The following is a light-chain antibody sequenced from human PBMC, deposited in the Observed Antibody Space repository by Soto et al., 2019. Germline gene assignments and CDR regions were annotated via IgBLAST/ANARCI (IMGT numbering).Light chain of an antibody. J-gene: IGKJ5*01. Sequence: DIPMTQSPSSLSASVGDIVTITCRASQGISNYLAWYQQKPGKVPKLLIYAASTLQSGVPSRFSGSGSGTDFTLTISSLQPEDVATYYCQKYDYAPITFGQGTRLEIK. CDR2: AAS. V-gene: IGKV1-27*01. CDR3: QKYDYAPIT. CDR1: QGISNY.